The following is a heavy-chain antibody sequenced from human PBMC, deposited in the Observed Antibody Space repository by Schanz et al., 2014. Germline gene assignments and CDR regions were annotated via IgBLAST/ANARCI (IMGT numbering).Heavy chain of an antibody. J-gene: IGHJ4*02. Sequence: EVHLLESGGGLVEPGGSLRLSCATSGFSLDIFAVSWVRQAPGKGPEWVANIKEDGSVKDYVDSVKGRFTISRDNAKNSLYLQMNSLRAEDTAVYYCARIGGSVFDYWAQGTLVTVSS. V-gene: IGHV3-7*05. CDR2: IKEDGSVK. CDR3: ARIGGSVFDY. D-gene: IGHD3-10*01. CDR1: GFSLDIFA.